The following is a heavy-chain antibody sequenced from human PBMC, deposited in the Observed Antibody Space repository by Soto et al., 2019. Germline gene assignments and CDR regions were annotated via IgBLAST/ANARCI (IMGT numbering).Heavy chain of an antibody. J-gene: IGHJ4*02. CDR2: INPSGGST. CDR1: GGTISISV. D-gene: IGHD6-13*01. Sequence: ASVKVSCKASGGTISISVINWVRQAPGQGLEWMGIINPSGGSTSYAQKFQGSVAMTRDTSTSTVYMELSSPRSEDTAVYYCAREYSSSEDYWGQGTLVTVSS. V-gene: IGHV1-46*03. CDR3: AREYSSSEDY.